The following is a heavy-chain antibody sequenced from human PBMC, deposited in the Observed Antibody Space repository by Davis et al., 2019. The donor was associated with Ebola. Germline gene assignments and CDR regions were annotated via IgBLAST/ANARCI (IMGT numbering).Heavy chain of an antibody. Sequence: SVKGRFTISRDNSKNTLYLQMNSLRAEDTAVYYCAKADCSGGSCFGSDYWGQGTLVTVSS. J-gene: IGHJ4*02. V-gene: IGHV3-23*01. CDR3: AKADCSGGSCFGSDY. D-gene: IGHD2-15*01.